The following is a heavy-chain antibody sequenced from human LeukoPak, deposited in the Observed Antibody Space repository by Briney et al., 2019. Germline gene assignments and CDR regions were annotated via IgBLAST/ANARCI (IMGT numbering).Heavy chain of an antibody. V-gene: IGHV4-39*01. CDR1: GGSISSSSYY. Sequence: PSETLSLTCSVSGGSISSSSYYWGWIRPPPGKGLEGIGSIFYSGSTYYNPSLKSRFTISVDTSRDQFSLKLSSVTAADTAVYYCARHRPITMVRGGWFDPWGQGTLVTVSS. CDR3: ARHRPITMVRGGWFDP. D-gene: IGHD3-10*01. J-gene: IGHJ5*02. CDR2: IFYSGST.